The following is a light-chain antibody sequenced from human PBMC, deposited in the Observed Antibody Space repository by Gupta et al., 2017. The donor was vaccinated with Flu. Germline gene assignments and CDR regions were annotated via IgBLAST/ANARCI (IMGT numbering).Light chain of an antibody. CDR3: AAWDDSLSGLWV. J-gene: IGLJ3*02. V-gene: IGLV1-47*01. CDR2: GKN. CDR1: SSNIGSYY. Sequence: QSVLTQPPSASGTPGQRVTISCSGSSSNIGSYYVYWYQQLPGTAPKPLIYGKNQRPSGVPDRFSGSKSGTSASLAISGLRSEDEANYYCAAWDDSLSGLWVFGGGTKLTVL.